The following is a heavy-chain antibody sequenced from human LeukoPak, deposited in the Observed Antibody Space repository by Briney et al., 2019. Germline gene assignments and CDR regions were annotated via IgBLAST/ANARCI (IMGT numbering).Heavy chain of an antibody. CDR3: AKDPGLFTRGWDGNF. Sequence: PGGSLRLSCAASGFTFSNYAISWVRQAPGKGLDWVSTIGGSGAKTFYADPVKGRFTISRDNSQNTVHLQMNALGAEDTAVYYCAKDPGLFTRGWDGNFWGQGTQVTVSS. CDR2: IGGSGAKT. J-gene: IGHJ4*02. V-gene: IGHV3-23*01. D-gene: IGHD6-19*01. CDR1: GFTFSNYA.